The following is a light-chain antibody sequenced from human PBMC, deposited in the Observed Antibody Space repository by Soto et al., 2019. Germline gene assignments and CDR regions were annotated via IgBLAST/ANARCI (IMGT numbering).Light chain of an antibody. Sequence: DIHMTQSPSSLSASVGDTVTITCRASQNIDMYLNWYQQKPWKAPRVLISGASNLQSGVPSRFSGSGSGTDFTLTISSLQSEDFASYFCQHTFNSPPWTFGQGTKVEVK. J-gene: IGKJ1*01. CDR2: GAS. CDR3: QHTFNSPPWT. CDR1: QNIDMY. V-gene: IGKV1-39*01.